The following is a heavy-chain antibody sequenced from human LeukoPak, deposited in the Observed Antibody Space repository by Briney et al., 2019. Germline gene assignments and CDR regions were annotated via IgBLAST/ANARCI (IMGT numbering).Heavy chain of an antibody. CDR3: ARAIEVLAVAGKPNWFDP. J-gene: IGHJ5*02. Sequence: ASVKVSCKASGYTFTGYYMHWVRQAPGQGLEWMGWINPNSGGTNYAQKFQGRVTLTRDTSISTAYMELSRLRSDDTAVYYCARAIEVLAVAGKPNWFDPWGQGTLVTVSS. V-gene: IGHV1-2*02. D-gene: IGHD6-19*01. CDR2: INPNSGGT. CDR1: GYTFTGYY.